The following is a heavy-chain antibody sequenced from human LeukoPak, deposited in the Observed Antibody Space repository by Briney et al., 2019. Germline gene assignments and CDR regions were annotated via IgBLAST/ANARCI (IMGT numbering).Heavy chain of an antibody. CDR3: ARSPSHQLPHLFDY. V-gene: IGHV3-48*03. D-gene: IGHD2-2*01. J-gene: IGHJ4*02. Sequence: PGGSLRLSCAASGFTFDDYAMHWVRQAPGKGLEWVSYISSSGSTIYYADSVKGRFTISRDNAKNSLYLQMNSLRAEDTAVYYCARSPSHQLPHLFDYWGQGTLVTVSS. CDR2: ISSSGSTI. CDR1: GFTFDDYA.